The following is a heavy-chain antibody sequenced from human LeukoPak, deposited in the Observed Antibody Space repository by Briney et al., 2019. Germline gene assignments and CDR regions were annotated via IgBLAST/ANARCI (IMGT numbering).Heavy chain of an antibody. V-gene: IGHV4-34*01. CDR3: AREVAARPGWFDP. CDR2: INHSGST. CDR1: GGSFSGYY. Sequence: PSETLSLTCAVYGGSFSGYYWSWIRQPPGKGLEWIGEINHSGSTNYNLSLKSRVTISVDTSKNQFSLKLSSVTAADTAVYYCAREVAARPGWFDPWGQGTLVTVSS. D-gene: IGHD6-6*01. J-gene: IGHJ5*02.